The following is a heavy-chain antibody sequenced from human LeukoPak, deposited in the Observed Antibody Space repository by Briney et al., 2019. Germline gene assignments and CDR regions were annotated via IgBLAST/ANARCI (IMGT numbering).Heavy chain of an antibody. V-gene: IGHV5-51*01. CDR3: ARHAPYSGSYYPDY. D-gene: IGHD1-26*01. CDR2: IYPGDSET. CDR1: GYSFTSYG. J-gene: IGHJ4*02. Sequence: GESLNISCKGSGYSFTSYGIGWVRQMPGTCLEWVGIIYPGDSETRYSPSFQGQVTISADKSISTAYLQWSSLKASDTAMYYCARHAPYSGSYYPDYWGQGTLVTVCS.